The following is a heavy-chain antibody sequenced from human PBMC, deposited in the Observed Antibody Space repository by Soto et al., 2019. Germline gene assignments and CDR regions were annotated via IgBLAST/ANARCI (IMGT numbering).Heavy chain of an antibody. J-gene: IGHJ4*02. V-gene: IGHV4-30-2*01. CDR2: IYHRGST. CDR3: ARAGGLGAVAVDY. D-gene: IGHD6-19*01. CDR1: GGSISSGGYS. Sequence: QLQLQESGSGLVKPSQTLSLTCAVSGGSISSGGYSWSWIRQPPGKGLEWIGYIYHRGSTYYNPSLKSRVTISVDRSKNQCSLKLSSVTAADTAVYYCARAGGLGAVAVDYWGQGTLVTVSS.